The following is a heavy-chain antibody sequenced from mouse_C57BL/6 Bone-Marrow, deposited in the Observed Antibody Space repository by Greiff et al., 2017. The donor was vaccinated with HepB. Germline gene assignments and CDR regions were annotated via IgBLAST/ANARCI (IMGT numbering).Heavy chain of an antibody. CDR2: ISSGSSTI. CDR1: GFTFSDYG. D-gene: IGHD1-1*01. V-gene: IGHV5-17*01. CDR3: ARDYGSRRYFDV. Sequence: EVMLVESGGGLVKPGGSLKLSCAASGFTFSDYGMHWVRQAPEKGLEWVAYISSGSSTIYYADTVKGRFTISRDNAKNTLFLQMTSLRSEDTAMYYCARDYGSRRYFDVWGTGTTVTVSS. J-gene: IGHJ1*03.